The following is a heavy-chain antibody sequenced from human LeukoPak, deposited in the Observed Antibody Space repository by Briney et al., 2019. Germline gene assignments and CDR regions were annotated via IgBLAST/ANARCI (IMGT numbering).Heavy chain of an antibody. Sequence: ASVKVFCKAFGLTFTSNYMHWVRQAPGQGPEWMGVISPSGGSTTYAQKFQGRVTLTRDMSTSTDYLELSSLRSEDTAVYYCARDNSVRDEAWWFNPWGQGTLVTVSS. CDR3: ARDNSVRDEAWWFNP. CDR2: ISPSGGST. CDR1: GLTFTSNY. V-gene: IGHV1-46*01. J-gene: IGHJ5*02. D-gene: IGHD5-24*01.